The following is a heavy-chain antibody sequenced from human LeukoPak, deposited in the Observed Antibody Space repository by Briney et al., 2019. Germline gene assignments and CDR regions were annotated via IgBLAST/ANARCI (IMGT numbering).Heavy chain of an antibody. V-gene: IGHV4-34*01. CDR2: INHSGST. CDR1: GGSFSGYY. D-gene: IGHD6-13*01. J-gene: IGHJ6*02. Sequence: SETLSLTCAVYGGSFSGYYWSWIRQPPGKGLEWIGEINHSGSTNYNPSLKSRVTISVDTSKNQFSLRLSSLTAADTAVYYCARDSSSWYHSVYYYYGMDVWGQGTTVTVSS. CDR3: ARDSSSWYHSVYYYYGMDV.